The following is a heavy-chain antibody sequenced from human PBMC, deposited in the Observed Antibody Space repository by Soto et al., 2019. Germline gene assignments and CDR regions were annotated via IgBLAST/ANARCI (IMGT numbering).Heavy chain of an antibody. V-gene: IGHV3-30-3*01. CDR3: ARDGHDYLPDY. CDR1: GFTFSSYA. Sequence: GGSLRLSCAASGFTFSSYAMHWVRQAPGKGLEWVAVISYDGSNKYYADSVKGRFTISRDNSKNTLYLQMNSLRAEDTAVYYCARDGHDYLPDYWGQGTLVTVSS. J-gene: IGHJ4*02. D-gene: IGHD4-17*01. CDR2: ISYDGSNK.